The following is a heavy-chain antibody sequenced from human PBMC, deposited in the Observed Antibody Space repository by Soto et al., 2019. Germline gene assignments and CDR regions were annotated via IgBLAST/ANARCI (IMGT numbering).Heavy chain of an antibody. V-gene: IGHV5-51*01. J-gene: IGHJ6*01. CDR2: IYPGDSDT. CDR3: ARSGSYYNYYYGMDV. CDR1: GYSFTSYW. D-gene: IGHD1-26*01. Sequence: GESLKISCKGSGYSFTSYWIGWVRQMPVKGLEWMGIIYPGDSDTRYSPSFQGQVTISADKSISTAYLQWSSLKASDTAMYYCARSGSYYNYYYGMDVWGQGTTVTV.